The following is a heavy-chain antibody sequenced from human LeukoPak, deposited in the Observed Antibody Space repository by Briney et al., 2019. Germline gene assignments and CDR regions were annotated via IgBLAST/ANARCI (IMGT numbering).Heavy chain of an antibody. V-gene: IGHV3-21*01. CDR1: GFTFSSYS. CDR3: ARDPKFGGGSTDY. D-gene: IGHD3-16*01. J-gene: IGHJ4*02. Sequence: PGGSLRLSCAASGFTFSSYSMNWVRQAPGKGLEWASSISSSSSYIYYADSVKGRFTISRDNAKNSLYLQMNSLRAEDTAVYYCARDPKFGGGSTDYWGQGTLVTVSS. CDR2: ISSSSSYI.